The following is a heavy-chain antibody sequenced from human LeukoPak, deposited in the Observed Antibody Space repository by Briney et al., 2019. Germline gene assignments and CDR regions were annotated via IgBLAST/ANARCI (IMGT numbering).Heavy chain of an antibody. J-gene: IGHJ4*02. CDR3: ATVTTYGY. Sequence: GGSLRLSCAASGFTFSSYWMHSVRQAPGKGRVWVSCINIDGSSTSYADSVKDRFTISRDNAKNTLYLQMNSLSAGDTAVYYCATVTTYGYWGRGTLVTVSS. V-gene: IGHV3-74*01. CDR1: GFTFSSYW. D-gene: IGHD4-17*01. CDR2: INIDGSST.